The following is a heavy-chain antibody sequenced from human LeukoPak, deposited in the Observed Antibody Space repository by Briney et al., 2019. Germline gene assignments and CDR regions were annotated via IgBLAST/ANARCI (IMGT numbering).Heavy chain of an antibody. J-gene: IGHJ4*02. CDR2: MNPNTGDA. Sequence: ASVKVSCKASGYTFTSYDVNWVRQASGQGLEWVGWMNPNTGDAAYAQKFQGRVTMTRNSSISTAYMELSSLRFEDTAVYYCARGAITLHPIGYWGQGTLVTVSS. D-gene: IGHD1-14*01. V-gene: IGHV1-8*01. CDR3: ARGAITLHPIGY. CDR1: GYTFTSYD.